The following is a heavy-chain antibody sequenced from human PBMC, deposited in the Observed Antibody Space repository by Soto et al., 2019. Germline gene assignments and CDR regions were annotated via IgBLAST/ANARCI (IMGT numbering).Heavy chain of an antibody. CDR3: ARGDYGTGGYPFPYFAY. CDR1: GYSFTGYY. CDR2: INPDSGAT. Sequence: HEHLVQSGAEVKRPGASLKVSCKASGYSFTGYYIHWVRQAPGQGLEWMGWINPDSGATNYAQNCQGRVTLTSDTSISTASMDLTSLTSADTAVYYCARGDYGTGGYPFPYFAYWGQGTLVIVSS. D-gene: IGHD2-8*02. V-gene: IGHV1-2*02. J-gene: IGHJ4*02.